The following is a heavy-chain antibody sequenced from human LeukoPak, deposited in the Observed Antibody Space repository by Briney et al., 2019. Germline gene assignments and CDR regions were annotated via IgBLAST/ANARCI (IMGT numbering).Heavy chain of an antibody. V-gene: IGHV3-7*01. CDR3: ATGRWFGEFAGSAFED. CDR1: GFGLSNYW. Sequence: GGSRRLSCLGSGFGLSNYWMTWLRQAPGEGLEWVANIKEDGSVIYYADSVKGRFTISRDNAKNSVYLQMNSLRVEDTALYYCATGRWFGEFAGSAFEDWGQGTLVTVSS. J-gene: IGHJ4*02. D-gene: IGHD3-10*01. CDR2: IKEDGSVI.